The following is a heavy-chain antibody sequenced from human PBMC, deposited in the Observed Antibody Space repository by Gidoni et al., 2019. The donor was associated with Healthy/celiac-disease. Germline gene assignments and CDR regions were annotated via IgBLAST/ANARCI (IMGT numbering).Heavy chain of an antibody. J-gene: IGHJ5*02. CDR3: ARANSPYYYDSSGYYGGWFDP. V-gene: IGHV4-31*03. D-gene: IGHD3-22*01. Sequence: QVQLHASGPGLVKPSQTLSLTCTVSGGSISSGGSYWSWLRQHPGKGLEWSGYIYYSGSTYYNPSLKSRVTISVDTSKNQFSLKLSSVTAADTAVYYCARANSPYYYDSSGYYGGWFDPWGQGTLVTVSS. CDR2: IYYSGST. CDR1: GGSISSGGSY.